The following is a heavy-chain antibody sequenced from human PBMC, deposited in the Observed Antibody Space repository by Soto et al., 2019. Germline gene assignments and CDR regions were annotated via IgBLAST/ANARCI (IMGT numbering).Heavy chain of an antibody. CDR2: ISGSGDTI. CDR1: GFRFSDYF. V-gene: IGHV3-11*01. Sequence: QVQLVESGGTLVKPGGSLRLSCAASGFRFSDYFMNWIRQAPGKRLEWLSYISGSGDTIFYADSVKGRFTISMDNAKNSLYLQMDSLRADDTAVYYCARRSTRVTDFDYWGQGTLVAGSS. CDR3: ARRSTRVTDFDY. D-gene: IGHD3-10*01. J-gene: IGHJ4*02.